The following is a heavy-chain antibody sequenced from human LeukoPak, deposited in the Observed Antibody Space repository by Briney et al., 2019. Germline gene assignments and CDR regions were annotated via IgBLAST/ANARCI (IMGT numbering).Heavy chain of an antibody. D-gene: IGHD6-19*01. CDR1: GYTFTGYY. V-gene: IGHV1-2*06. J-gene: IGHJ4*02. CDR3: ARDTYSSGWYDGDY. Sequence: ASVKVSCKASGYTFTGYYMHWVRQAPGQGLEWMGRINPNSCGTNYAQKFQGRVTMTRDTSISTAYMELSRLRSDDTAVYYCARDTYSSGWYDGDYWGQGTLVTVSS. CDR2: INPNSCGT.